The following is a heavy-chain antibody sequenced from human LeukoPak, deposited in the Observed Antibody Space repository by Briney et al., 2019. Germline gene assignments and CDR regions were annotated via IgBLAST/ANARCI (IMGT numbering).Heavy chain of an antibody. J-gene: IGHJ4*02. CDR3: ARVGSGSFDY. CDR2: IYYSGNT. V-gene: IGHV4-59*01. CDR1: GGFISTYY. D-gene: IGHD3-10*01. Sequence: SETLSLTCTVSGGFISTYYWSWIRQPPGKGLEWIGYIYYSGNTNCNPSLKSRVTISIDTSKNQFSLKLTSVTAADTAVYYCARVGSGSFDYWGQGTLVTVSS.